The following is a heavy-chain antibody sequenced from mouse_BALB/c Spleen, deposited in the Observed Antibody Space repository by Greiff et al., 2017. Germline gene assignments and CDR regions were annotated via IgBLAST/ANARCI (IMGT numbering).Heavy chain of an antibody. D-gene: IGHD2-3*01. J-gene: IGHJ2*01. CDR1: GYSITSDYA. V-gene: IGHV3-2*02. Sequence: EVKLQESGPGLVKPSQSLSLTCTVTGYSITSDYAWNWIRQFPGNKLEWMGYISYSGSTSYNPSLKSRISITRDTSKNQFFLQLNSVTTEDTATYYCARRWGLDYWGQGTTLTVSS. CDR2: ISYSGST. CDR3: ARRWGLDY.